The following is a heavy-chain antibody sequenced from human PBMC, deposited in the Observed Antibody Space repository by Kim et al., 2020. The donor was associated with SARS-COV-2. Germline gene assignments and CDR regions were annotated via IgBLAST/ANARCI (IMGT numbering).Heavy chain of an antibody. V-gene: IGHV4-4*09. D-gene: IGHD6-6*01. CDR2: T. Sequence: TNYNPSLKSRVTISVDTSKNQFSLKLSSVTAADTAVYYCATLYSSSYFDYWGQGTLVTVSS. J-gene: IGHJ4*02. CDR3: ATLYSSSYFDY.